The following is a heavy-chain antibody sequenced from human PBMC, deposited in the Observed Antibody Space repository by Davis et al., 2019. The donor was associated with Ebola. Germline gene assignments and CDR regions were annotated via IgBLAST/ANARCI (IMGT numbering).Heavy chain of an antibody. V-gene: IGHV1-3*01. CDR2: INAGNGNT. CDR3: ARGFCSGGTCFSPNDY. D-gene: IGHD2-15*01. J-gene: IGHJ4*02. Sequence: ASVKVSCKASGYTFTSYAIHWVRQAPGQRLEWMGWINAGNGNTKYSQKFQGRVTITRDTSASTAYMELSSLRSEDTAMYYCARGFCSGGTCFSPNDYWGQGTLVTVSS. CDR1: GYTFTSYA.